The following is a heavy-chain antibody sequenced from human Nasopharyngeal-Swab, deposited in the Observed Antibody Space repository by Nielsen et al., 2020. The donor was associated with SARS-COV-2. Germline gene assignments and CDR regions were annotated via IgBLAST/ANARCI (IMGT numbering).Heavy chain of an antibody. CDR1: GFTFSNSW. Sequence: GESLKISCAVSGFTFSNSWVHWVRQAPGKGLVWVSRINSDGSRTGYADSVKGRFTISIDNAKNTLYLQMNSLSAEDTAVYHCARDFDKTGDWGQGTLVTVSS. CDR2: INSDGSRT. CDR3: ARDFDKTGD. J-gene: IGHJ4*01. V-gene: IGHV3-74*01. D-gene: IGHD7-27*01.